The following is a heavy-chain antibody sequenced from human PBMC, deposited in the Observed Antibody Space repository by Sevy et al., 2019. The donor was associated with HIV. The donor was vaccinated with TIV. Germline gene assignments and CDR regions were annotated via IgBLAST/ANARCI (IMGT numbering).Heavy chain of an antibody. CDR2: TRNKADGYTT. V-gene: IGHV3-72*01. J-gene: IGHJ4*02. Sequence: GGSLRLSCVASGFTFSDHYMEWVRQAPGKGLEWVGRTRNKADGYTTEYAASVKGRFTISRDQSKNSLYVQMNSLKAEDTAVYYCATHAGIAAAGRVFDYWGQGTLVTVSS. D-gene: IGHD6-13*01. CDR3: ATHAGIAAAGRVFDY. CDR1: GFTFSDHY.